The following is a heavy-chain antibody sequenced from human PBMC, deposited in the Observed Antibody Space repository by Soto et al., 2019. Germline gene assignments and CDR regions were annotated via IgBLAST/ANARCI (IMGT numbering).Heavy chain of an antibody. CDR2: INHSGST. V-gene: IGHV4-34*01. Sequence: ETLSLTCAVYGGSFSGYYWSWIRQPPGKGLEWIGEINHSGSTSYNPSLKSRVTISVDTSKNQFSLKLSSVTAADTAVYYCARGYGDHRVADWGQGTLVNVSS. CDR1: GGSFSGYY. J-gene: IGHJ4*02. CDR3: ARGYGDHRVAD. D-gene: IGHD4-17*01.